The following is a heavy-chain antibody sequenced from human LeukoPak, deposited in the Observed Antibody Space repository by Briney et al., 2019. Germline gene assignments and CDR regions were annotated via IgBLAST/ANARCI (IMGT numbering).Heavy chain of an antibody. Sequence: KPGESLKISCKGPGYSFTSYWIGWVRQMPGKGLEWMGIIYPGDSDTRYSPSFQGQVTISADKSISTAYLQWSSLKASDTAMYYCAGHAGGTYYYDSSGYTNWFDPWGQGTLVTVSS. CDR2: IYPGDSDT. V-gene: IGHV5-51*01. CDR1: GYSFTSYW. D-gene: IGHD3-22*01. J-gene: IGHJ5*02. CDR3: AGHAGGTYYYDSSGYTNWFDP.